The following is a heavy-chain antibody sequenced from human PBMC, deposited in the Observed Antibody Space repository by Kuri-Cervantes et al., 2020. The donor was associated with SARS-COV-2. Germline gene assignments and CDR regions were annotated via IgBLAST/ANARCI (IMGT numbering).Heavy chain of an antibody. D-gene: IGHD1-1*01. CDR1: ISNFY. V-gene: IGHV4-59*01. CDR2: ICYSGST. Sequence: SETLSLTCSVFISNFYRSWIRQPSGKGPEWIGFICYSGSTTYSPSYRSRVVISVDTSNNHSSLNVISMTAADTAVYYCVRTEGGVDNYYFDYWGQGTIVTVSS. J-gene: IGHJ4*02. CDR3: VRTEGGVDNYYFDY.